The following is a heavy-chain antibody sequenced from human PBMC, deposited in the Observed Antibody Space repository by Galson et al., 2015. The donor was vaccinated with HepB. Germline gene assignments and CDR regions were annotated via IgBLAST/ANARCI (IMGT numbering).Heavy chain of an antibody. CDR2: INGDGDTT. V-gene: IGHV3-74*01. J-gene: IGHJ6*02. CDR1: GFTFSNYW. Sequence: SLRLSCAASGFTFSNYWMHWVRQAPGKGLVWVSHINGDGDTTNYADSVTGRFTISRDNSKNTLYLQMDSLRAADTAIYYCARRISLVRGIITRPDYYYGMDLWGQGTTVTV. D-gene: IGHD3-10*01. CDR3: ARRISLVRGIITRPDYYYGMDL.